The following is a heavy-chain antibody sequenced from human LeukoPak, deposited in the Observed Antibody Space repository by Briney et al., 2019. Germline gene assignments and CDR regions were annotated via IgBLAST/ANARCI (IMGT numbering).Heavy chain of an antibody. V-gene: IGHV4-38-2*02. CDR2: IYHSGST. D-gene: IGHD2-8*01. CDR3: ARVGGVVLMVYAHFDY. Sequence: SETPSLTCTVSGYSISSGYYWGWIRQPPGKGLEWIGSIYHSGSTYYNPSLKSRVTISVDTSKNQFSLKLSSVTAADTAVYYCARVGGVVLMVYAHFDYWGQGTLVTVSS. J-gene: IGHJ4*02. CDR1: GYSISSGYY.